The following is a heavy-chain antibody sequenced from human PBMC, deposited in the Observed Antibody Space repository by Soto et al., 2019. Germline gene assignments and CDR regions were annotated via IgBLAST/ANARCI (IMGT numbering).Heavy chain of an antibody. CDR2: IRCSRSTI. CDR3: AREDTEMATITPAAGYYGMDV. CDR1: GFTLSSYA. J-gene: IGHJ6*02. Sequence: GGSLRLSCASSGFTLSSYAMHWVRHAPGKGLDWVSDIRCSRSTIYYADSVKGRFTISRDNAKNSLYLQMNSLRDEDTAVYYSAREDTEMATITPAAGYYGMDVWGQGTTVTVSS. V-gene: IGHV3-48*02. D-gene: IGHD5-12*01.